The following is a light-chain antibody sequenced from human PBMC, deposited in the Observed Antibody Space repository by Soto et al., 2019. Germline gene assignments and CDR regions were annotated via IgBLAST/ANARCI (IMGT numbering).Light chain of an antibody. Sequence: QSALTQPASVSGSPGQSITISCTGTSSDVGGYNYVSWYQQHPGKAPKLMIYEVSNRPSGVSNRFSGSKSGNTASLTISGLQAEDEADYYCSSYTSSSTWVFGGGTXLTXL. CDR1: SSDVGGYNY. V-gene: IGLV2-14*01. CDR2: EVS. CDR3: SSYTSSSTWV. J-gene: IGLJ3*02.